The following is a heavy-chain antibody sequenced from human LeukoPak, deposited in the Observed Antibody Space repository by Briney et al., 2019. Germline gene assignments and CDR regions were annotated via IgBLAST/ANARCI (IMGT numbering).Heavy chain of an antibody. V-gene: IGHV3-21*01. D-gene: IGHD4-23*01. J-gene: IGHJ4*02. CDR1: GFTFSSYS. Sequence: GSLRLSCAASGFTFSSYSMNWVRQAPGKGLEWVSSISSSSSYIYYADSVKGRFTISRDNAKNSLYLQMNSLRAEDTAVYYCARRAGGYSHPYDYWGQGILVTVSS. CDR3: ARRAGGYSHPYDY. CDR2: ISSSSSYI.